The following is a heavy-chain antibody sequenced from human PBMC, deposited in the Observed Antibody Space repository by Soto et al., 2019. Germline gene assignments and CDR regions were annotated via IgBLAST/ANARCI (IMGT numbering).Heavy chain of an antibody. D-gene: IGHD4-17*01. J-gene: IGHJ6*02. V-gene: IGHV3-9*01. CDR2: ISWNSGSI. CDR1: GFTFDDYA. CDR3: AKDMDPYGAPRYYYYGMDV. Sequence: GGSLRLSCAASGFTFDDYAMHWVRQAPGKGLEWVSGISWNSGSIGYADSVKGRFTISRDNAKNSLYLQMNSLRAEDTALYYCAKDMDPYGAPRYYYYGMDVWGQGTTVTVSS.